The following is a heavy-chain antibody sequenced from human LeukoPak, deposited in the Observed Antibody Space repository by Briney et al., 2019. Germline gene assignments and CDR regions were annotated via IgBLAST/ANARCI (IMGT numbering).Heavy chain of an antibody. V-gene: IGHV3-66*01. CDR1: GFTFSSYA. CDR3: AKDPRFPGGTYYYYYGMDV. D-gene: IGHD2-21*01. J-gene: IGHJ6*02. Sequence: GGSLRLSCAASGFTFSSYAMSWVRQAPGKGLEWVSVIYSGGSTYYADSVKGRFTISRDNSKNTLYLQMNSLRAEDTAVYYCAKDPRFPGGTYYYYYGMDVWGQGTTVTVSS. CDR2: IYSGGST.